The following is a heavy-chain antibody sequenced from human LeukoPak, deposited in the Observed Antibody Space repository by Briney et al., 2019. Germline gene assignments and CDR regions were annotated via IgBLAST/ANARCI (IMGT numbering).Heavy chain of an antibody. CDR1: GFTFSSYS. CDR2: ISSGQNYI. CDR3: ARVGYSYGQFDY. Sequence: PGGSLRLSCAAFGFTFSSYSMNWVRQAPGKGLEWVSSISSGQNYIYYADSVKGRFAISRDNAKNSLFLQMNTLRAEDTAVYYCARVGYSYGQFDYWGQGTLVTVSS. D-gene: IGHD5-18*01. J-gene: IGHJ4*02. V-gene: IGHV3-21*01.